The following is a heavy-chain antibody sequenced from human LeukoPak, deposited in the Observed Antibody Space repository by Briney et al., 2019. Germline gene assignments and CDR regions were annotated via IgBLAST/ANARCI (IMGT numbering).Heavy chain of an antibody. J-gene: IGHJ6*03. CDR2: IIPIFGTA. CDR1: GGTFSSYA. Sequence: GASVKVSCKASGGTFSSYAISWVRQAPGQGLEWMGGIIPIFGTANYAQKFQGRVTITTDESTSTAYMELSSLRSEDTAVYYCARDPPSQTLPRYYYMDVWGKGTTVTVSS. CDR3: ARDPPSQTLPRYYYMDV. V-gene: IGHV1-69*05.